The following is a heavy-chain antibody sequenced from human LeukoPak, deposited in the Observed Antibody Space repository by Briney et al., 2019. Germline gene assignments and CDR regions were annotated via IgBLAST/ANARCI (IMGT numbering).Heavy chain of an antibody. CDR1: GIALSGYW. D-gene: IGHD3-22*01. V-gene: IGHV3-74*01. J-gene: IGHJ4*02. Sequence: GGSLRLSCAASGIALSGYWMHWVRQPPGRGLVWVSRINSDGSRTTYADSVKGRFTISRDNAKNTLYLQMNSLRAEDTAVYYCARDPDLSGYSFFDYWGQGTLVTVSS. CDR2: INSDGSRT. CDR3: ARDPDLSGYSFFDY.